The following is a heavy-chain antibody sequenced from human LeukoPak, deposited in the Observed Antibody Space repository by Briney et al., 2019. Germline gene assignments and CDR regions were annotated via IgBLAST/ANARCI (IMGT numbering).Heavy chain of an antibody. V-gene: IGHV3-30*03. CDR1: GFTFSRYG. CDR2: ISYDGSNQ. Sequence: GRSLRLSCTVSGFTFSRYGMHWLRQAPGKGLEWVAGISYDGSNQHYGDSVKGRFTISRDNAKNSLYLQMNSLRAEDTAVYYCARDSAEQGYYYMDVWGKGTTVTVSS. J-gene: IGHJ6*03. D-gene: IGHD1-26*01. CDR3: ARDSAEQGYYYMDV.